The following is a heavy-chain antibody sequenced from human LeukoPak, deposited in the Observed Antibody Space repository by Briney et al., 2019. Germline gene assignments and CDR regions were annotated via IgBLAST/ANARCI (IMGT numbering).Heavy chain of an antibody. J-gene: IGHJ4*02. CDR3: ARGVVVTRDLNFDY. D-gene: IGHD3-22*01. CDR1: GDSITSRNYL. V-gene: IGHV4-39*01. Sequence: SETLSLTCTVSGDSITSRNYLWGWIRQPPGKGLEYIASIYYSGKTYHNPSLRSRVTMSIDSSENQFSLKLSAVTAADTAVYFCARGVVVTRDLNFDYWGQGTLVTVSS. CDR2: IYYSGKT.